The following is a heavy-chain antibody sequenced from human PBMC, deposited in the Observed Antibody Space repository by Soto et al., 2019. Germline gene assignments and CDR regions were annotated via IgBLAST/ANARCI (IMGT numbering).Heavy chain of an antibody. V-gene: IGHV4-59*01. CDR2: IYDSGST. CDR3: ARSAPFPEAYNWFDP. J-gene: IGHJ5*02. CDR1: GGSISEYY. Sequence: PSETLSLTCSVSGGSISEYYCSWIRQPPGKGLEWIGYIYDSGSTKYNPSLKSRVTISGDTSKNQFSLKLSSVTAADTAVYFCARSAPFPEAYNWFDPWGQGTLVTVSS.